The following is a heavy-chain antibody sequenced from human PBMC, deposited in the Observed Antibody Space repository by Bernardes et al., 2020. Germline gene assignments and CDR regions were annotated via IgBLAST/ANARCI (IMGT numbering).Heavy chain of an antibody. CDR1: GGSISSYY. Sequence: SETLSLTCTVSGGSISSYYWSWIRQPPGKGLEWMGHIYYSGRTNYNPSLKSRVTISVDTSKNQFSLKLSSVTAADTAVYYCARAGYCSSTSCYGVGWFDPWGQGTLVTVSS. J-gene: IGHJ5*02. CDR2: IYYSGRT. CDR3: ARAGYCSSTSCYGVGWFDP. D-gene: IGHD2-2*01. V-gene: IGHV4-59*01.